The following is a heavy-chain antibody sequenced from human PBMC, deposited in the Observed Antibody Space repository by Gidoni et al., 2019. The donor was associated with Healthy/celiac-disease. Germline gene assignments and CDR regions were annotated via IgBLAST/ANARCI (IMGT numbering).Heavy chain of an antibody. V-gene: IGHV1-69*01. Sequence: QVQLVQSGAEVKKPGSSVKVSCKAAGGTFSSYAISWVRQAPGQGLEWMGGIIPIFGTAIYAQKFQGRVTITADESTSTAYLVLSSLRSEDTAVYYCARARINYDILTGYSYYFDYWGQGTLVTVSS. CDR1: GGTFSSYA. CDR2: IIPIFGTA. CDR3: ARARINYDILTGYSYYFDY. D-gene: IGHD3-9*01. J-gene: IGHJ4*02.